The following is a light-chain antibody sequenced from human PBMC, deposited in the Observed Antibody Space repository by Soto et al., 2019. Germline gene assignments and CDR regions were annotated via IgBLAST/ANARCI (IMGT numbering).Light chain of an antibody. CDR3: QQRNNWPLT. Sequence: EIVLTQSPGTLSLSPGERATLSCRASQSVDSTYLAWYQQKPGQAPRLLIYAASSRAAGIPDRFSGSGSGTDFTLTISRLEPEDFAVYYCQQRNNWPLTFGGGTKVEIK. CDR2: AAS. CDR1: QSVDSTY. V-gene: IGKV3D-20*02. J-gene: IGKJ4*02.